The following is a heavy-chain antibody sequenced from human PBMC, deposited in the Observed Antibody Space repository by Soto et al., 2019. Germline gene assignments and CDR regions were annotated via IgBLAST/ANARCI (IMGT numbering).Heavy chain of an antibody. J-gene: IGHJ5*02. Sequence: QVPLVQSGAEVKKPGASVKVSCKASGYTFTSYGISWVRQAPGQGLEWRGWISAYNGNTNYAQQLQGRVTMTTDTSTSTAYMELRSLRSDDTAVYYCARVSLTTVTTRWFDPWGQGTLVTVSS. CDR3: ARVSLTTVTTRWFDP. CDR1: GYTFTSYG. CDR2: ISAYNGNT. V-gene: IGHV1-18*01. D-gene: IGHD4-17*01.